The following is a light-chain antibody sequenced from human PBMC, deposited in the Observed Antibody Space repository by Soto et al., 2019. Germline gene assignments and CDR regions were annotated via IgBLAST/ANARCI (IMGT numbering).Light chain of an antibody. CDR1: SSNIGAGYD. Sequence: QSVLTQPPAVSGAPGQTISISCTGTSSNIGAGYDVHWYQQLPRTAPKLLIFGNRNRPSGVPERFSGSKSGTSASLAITGLQAEDEADYYCQAYDYSLTASVFGGGTKVTVL. J-gene: IGLJ3*02. CDR3: QAYDYSLTASV. V-gene: IGLV1-40*01. CDR2: GNR.